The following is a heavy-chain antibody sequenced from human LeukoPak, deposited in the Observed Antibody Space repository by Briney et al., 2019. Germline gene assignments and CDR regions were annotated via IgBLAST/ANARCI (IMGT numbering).Heavy chain of an antibody. J-gene: IGHJ2*01. D-gene: IGHD5-18*01. CDR2: IYHSGST. V-gene: IGHV4-38-2*02. Sequence: SETLSLTCTVSGYSISSGYYWGWIRQPPGKGLEWIGSIYHSGSTYYNPSLKSRVTISVDTSKNQFSLKLSSVTAADTAVYYCARGDTAMVTGYFDLWGRGTLVTVSS. CDR1: GYSISSGYY. CDR3: ARGDTAMVTGYFDL.